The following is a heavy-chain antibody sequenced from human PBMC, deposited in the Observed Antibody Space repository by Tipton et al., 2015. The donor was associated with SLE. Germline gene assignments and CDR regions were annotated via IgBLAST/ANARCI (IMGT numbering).Heavy chain of an antibody. Sequence: TLSLTCTVSNGSISSYYWSWIRQPPGKGLERLGYTSYGNTKYNPSLRSRLTISVDTSKNQFSLRLSSVTAADTAVYFCARSTTTMNLPRFDFWGLGTLVTVSS. V-gene: IGHV4-59*01. CDR1: NGSISSYY. CDR3: ARSTTTMNLPRFDF. J-gene: IGHJ4*02. CDR2: TSYGNT. D-gene: IGHD4-17*01.